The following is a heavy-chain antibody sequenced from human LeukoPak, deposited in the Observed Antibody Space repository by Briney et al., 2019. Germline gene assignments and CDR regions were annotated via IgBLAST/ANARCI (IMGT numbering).Heavy chain of an antibody. D-gene: IGHD3-16*01. CDR1: GFTFDDYA. J-gene: IGHJ4*02. Sequence: GGSLRLSCAASGFTFDDYAMHWVRQAPGKGLEWVSGISWNSGSIGYADSVKGRFTISRDNAKNSLYLQMNSLRGEDTALYYCAKDIGGDGYWGQGTLVTVSS. CDR2: ISWNSGSI. V-gene: IGHV3-9*01. CDR3: AKDIGGDGY.